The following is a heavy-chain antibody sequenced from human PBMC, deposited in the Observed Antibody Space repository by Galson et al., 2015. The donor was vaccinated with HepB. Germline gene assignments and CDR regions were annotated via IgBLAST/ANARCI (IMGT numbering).Heavy chain of an antibody. J-gene: IGHJ4*02. CDR2: ISAYNGNT. CDR1: GYTFTSYG. CDR3: ARDIGGELTMAVDY. Sequence: SVKVSCKASGYTFTSYGISWVRQAPGQGLEWMGWISAYNGNTNYAQKLQGRVTMTTDTSTSTAYMELRSLRSDDTAVYYCARDIGGELTMAVDYWGQGTLVTVSS. V-gene: IGHV1-18*01. D-gene: IGHD1-26*01.